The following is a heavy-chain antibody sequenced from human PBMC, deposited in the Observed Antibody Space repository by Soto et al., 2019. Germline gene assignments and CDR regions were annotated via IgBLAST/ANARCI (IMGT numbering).Heavy chain of an antibody. CDR1: GGSISSYY. CDR2: IDYSGST. CDR3: ARNNHDILTGYYHWYFDL. D-gene: IGHD3-9*01. V-gene: IGHV4-59*01. Sequence: QVQLQESGPGLVKPSETLSLTCTVSGGSISSYYWSWIRQPPGKGLEWIGYIDYSGSTNYNPSLKSRVTISVDTSKNQFSLKLSSVPAAVTAVYYCARNNHDILTGYYHWYFDLWGRGTLVTVSS. J-gene: IGHJ2*01.